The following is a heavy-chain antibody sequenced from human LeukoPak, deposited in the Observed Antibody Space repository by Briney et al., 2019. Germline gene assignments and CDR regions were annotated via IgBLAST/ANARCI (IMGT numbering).Heavy chain of an antibody. CDR2: ISSSGSSI. CDR1: GLTFSSYE. V-gene: IGHV3-48*03. CDR3: ARGSNAYYYVLDY. Sequence: PGGSLRLSCAASGLTFSSYEMNWVRQAPGKGLEWVSYISSSGSSIYYADSVKGRFTISRDNAKKSLYLQMHSLRAEDTAVYYCARGSNAYYYVLDYWGQGTLVTVSS. J-gene: IGHJ4*02. D-gene: IGHD3-22*01.